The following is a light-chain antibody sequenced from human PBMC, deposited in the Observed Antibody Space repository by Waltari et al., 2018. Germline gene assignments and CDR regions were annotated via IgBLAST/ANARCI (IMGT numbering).Light chain of an antibody. CDR1: QSLVHRGGNTY. CDR2: KVS. V-gene: IGKV2-30*02. Sequence: DAVLTQSPLPLPATLGQPASISCQASQSLVHRGGNTYLNWFQQRPGQSPRRLIYKVSTRDSGVPDRFSGSGSGTDFTLKISRVEAEDFGVYYCMQGTHWPYTFGQGTRLEIK. CDR3: MQGTHWPYT. J-gene: IGKJ5*01.